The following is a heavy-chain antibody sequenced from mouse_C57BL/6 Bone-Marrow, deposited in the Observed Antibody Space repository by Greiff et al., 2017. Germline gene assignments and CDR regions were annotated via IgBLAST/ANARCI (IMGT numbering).Heavy chain of an antibody. CDR1: GYTFTSYW. V-gene: IGHV1-52*01. CDR3: ARRKYATDYFDY. D-gene: IGHD1-3*01. J-gene: IGHJ2*01. CDR2: IDPSDSET. Sequence: QVQLQQPGAELVRPGSSVKLSCKASGYTFTSYWMHWVKQRPIQGLEWIGNIDPSDSETHYNQKFKDKATLTVDKSSSTAYMQLSSLTSEDSAVYYCARRKYATDYFDYWGQGTTLTVSS.